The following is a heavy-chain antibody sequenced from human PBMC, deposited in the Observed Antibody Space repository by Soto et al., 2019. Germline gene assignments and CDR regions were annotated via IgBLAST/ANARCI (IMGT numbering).Heavy chain of an antibody. CDR2: IYQSGST. J-gene: IGHJ4*02. CDR1: GGSISSGGYA. Sequence: PSETLSLTCAVSGGSISSGGYAWAWIRQPPGKGLEWVGYIYQSGSTYYNPSLKSRVTIAADRSKNQFSLNLASVTAADTAVYYCARPYSGGDAYFDYWGQGTVVTVSS. D-gene: IGHD2-21*02. V-gene: IGHV4-30-2*01. CDR3: ARPYSGGDAYFDY.